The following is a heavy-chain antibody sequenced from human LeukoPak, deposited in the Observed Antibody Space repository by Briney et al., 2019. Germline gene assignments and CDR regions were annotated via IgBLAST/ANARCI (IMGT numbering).Heavy chain of an antibody. CDR1: GYTFTNYY. CDR2: INPSGGST. CDR3: ARAYYYDSSGYYPGGDY. Sequence: ASVKVSCKASGYTFTNYYIYWVRQAPGQGLEWMGIINPSGGSTKYAQKFQGRVTMTSDTSTSTVYMELSSLRSDDTAVYYCARAYYYDSSGYYPGGDYWGQGTLVTVSS. V-gene: IGHV1-46*01. J-gene: IGHJ4*02. D-gene: IGHD3-22*01.